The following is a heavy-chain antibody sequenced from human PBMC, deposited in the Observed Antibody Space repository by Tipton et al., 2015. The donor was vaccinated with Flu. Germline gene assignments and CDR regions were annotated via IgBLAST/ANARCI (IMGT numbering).Heavy chain of an antibody. J-gene: IGHJ3*02. Sequence: SLRLSCAASGFTFDNHAMHWVRQAPGKGLEWVSGISWNRRNIGYADSVKGRFTISRDNTKNSLYLEMNSLRPEDTAVYYCAKDRYCSGTSCFSWAFDMWGQGTMVTVSS. V-gene: IGHV3-9*01. CDR1: GFTFDNHA. D-gene: IGHD2-2*01. CDR2: ISWNRRNI. CDR3: AKDRYCSGTSCFSWAFDM.